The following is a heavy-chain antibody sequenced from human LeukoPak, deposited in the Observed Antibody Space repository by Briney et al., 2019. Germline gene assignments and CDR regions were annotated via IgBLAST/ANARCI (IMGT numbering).Heavy chain of an antibody. CDR3: AAADSSSSAYQLDY. J-gene: IGHJ4*02. CDR2: IVVGSGNT. Sequence: GASVKVSCKASGFTFTSAAMPWVRQARGQRLEWIGWIVVGSGNTNYAQKFQERVTITRDMSTSTAYMELSSLRSEDTAVYYCAAADSSSSAYQLDYWGQGTLVTVSS. V-gene: IGHV1-58*02. D-gene: IGHD6-6*01. CDR1: GFTFTSAA.